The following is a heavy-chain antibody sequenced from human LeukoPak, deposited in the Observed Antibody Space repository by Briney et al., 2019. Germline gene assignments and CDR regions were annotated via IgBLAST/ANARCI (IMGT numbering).Heavy chain of an antibody. Sequence: GGSLRLSCAASGFTFSSYGMHWVRQAPGKGLEWVAFIRYDGSNKYYADSVKGRFTTSRDNSKNTLYLQMNSLRAEDTAVYYCASAKHYDFWSGHKSGFDPWGQGTLVTVSS. CDR3: ASAKHYDFWSGHKSGFDP. J-gene: IGHJ5*02. D-gene: IGHD3-3*01. CDR2: IRYDGSNK. CDR1: GFTFSSYG. V-gene: IGHV3-30*02.